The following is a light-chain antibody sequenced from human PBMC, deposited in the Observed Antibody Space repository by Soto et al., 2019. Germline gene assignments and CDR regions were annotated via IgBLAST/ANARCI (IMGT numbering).Light chain of an antibody. CDR3: CSFTSSNLYV. CDR1: SSDVGGYNY. V-gene: IGLV2-14*03. CDR2: DVG. J-gene: IGLJ1*01. Sequence: QSVLTQPACVSGSPGQSITISCTGTSSDVGGYNYVSWYQHHPGEAPKVMIYDVGDRPSGVSNRFSGSKSGNTASLTISGLQAEDEADYYCCSFTSSNLYVFGTGTKVTVL.